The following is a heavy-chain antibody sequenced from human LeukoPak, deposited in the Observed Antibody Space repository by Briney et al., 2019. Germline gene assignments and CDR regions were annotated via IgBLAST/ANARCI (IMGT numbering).Heavy chain of an antibody. J-gene: IGHJ4*02. CDR1: GGSISSYY. D-gene: IGHD3-3*01. CDR3: ARGVPEYYDFWSGYFYYFDY. Sequence: SETLSLTCTVSGGSISSYYWSWIRQPPGKGLEWIGYIYYSGSTNYNPSLKSRVTISVDTSKNQFSLRLTSVTAADTAVYYCARGVPEYYDFWSGYFYYFDYWGQGTLVTVSS. V-gene: IGHV4-59*01. CDR2: IYYSGST.